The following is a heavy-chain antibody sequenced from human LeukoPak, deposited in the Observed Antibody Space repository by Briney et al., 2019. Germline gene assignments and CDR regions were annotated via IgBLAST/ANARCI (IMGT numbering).Heavy chain of an antibody. Sequence: GGSLKLSSAASGFTLSDSAIHWVRQASGNGLEWVGLIDRPAKSYATAYGASVGGRFTISRDDSKNTAYLQMDSLKTEDTALYYCTRDRGTYNWLDPWGQGTLVTVSS. D-gene: IGHD1-26*01. CDR1: GFTLSDSA. J-gene: IGHJ5*02. CDR2: IDRPAKSYAT. CDR3: TRDRGTYNWLDP. V-gene: IGHV3-73*01.